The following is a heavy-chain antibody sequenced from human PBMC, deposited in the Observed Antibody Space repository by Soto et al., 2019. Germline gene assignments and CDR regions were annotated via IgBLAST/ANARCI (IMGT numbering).Heavy chain of an antibody. CDR2: DGSST. D-gene: IGHD6-13*01. CDR3: AREGLDTAGFFDV. V-gene: IGHV3-74*01. Sequence: DGSSTTSADSVKGRFTVSRDDARNTLYLQMSSLRADDTAIYYCAREGLDTAGFFDVWGQGTMVT. J-gene: IGHJ3*01.